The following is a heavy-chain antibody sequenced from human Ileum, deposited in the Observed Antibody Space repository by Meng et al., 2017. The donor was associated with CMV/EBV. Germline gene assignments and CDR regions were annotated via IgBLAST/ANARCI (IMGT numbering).Heavy chain of an antibody. D-gene: IGHD6-19*01. Sequence: PHQWGAGLLKPSEPPYLLCAVYAGSVSNYYWNWSRQPPGKGLEGMGEINHSGSTNNTPSIESRVTISVNSSKNQLSLKLSSVTAADTAVYYCARAYSSPWYTSNWGFDYWGQGALVTVSS. CDR3: ARAYSSPWYTSNWGFDY. CDR1: AGSVSNYY. V-gene: IGHV4-34*01. J-gene: IGHJ4*02. CDR2: INHSGST.